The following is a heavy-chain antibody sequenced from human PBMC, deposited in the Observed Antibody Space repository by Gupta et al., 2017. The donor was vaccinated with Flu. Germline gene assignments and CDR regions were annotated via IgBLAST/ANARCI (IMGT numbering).Heavy chain of an antibody. V-gene: IGHV4-59*02. CDR1: GDSVSNFY. Sequence: LTCTVSGDSVSNFYYNWIRQSPEKGLEWIGHVHSGGNTNYNPSLKSRVTISLDTSNNQFSLKLTSMTAADTAAYYCAVGTGWLPDSWGQGTLVTVSS. CDR3: AVGTGWLPDS. J-gene: IGHJ5*01. D-gene: IGHD5-12*01. CDR2: VHSGGNT.